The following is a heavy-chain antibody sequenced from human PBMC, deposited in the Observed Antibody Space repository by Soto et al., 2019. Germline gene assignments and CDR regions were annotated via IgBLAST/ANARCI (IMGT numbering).Heavy chain of an antibody. J-gene: IGHJ3*02. V-gene: IGHV3-53*02. CDR1: GFSVSSDY. CDR2: IYRGGST. Sequence: DVPLVETGGGLIQQGGSLRLSCAASGFSVSSDYMNWVRQDPGKGLEWVSVIYRGGSTYCADTVRGRFTIDRDNSEITLFLHRNSLGAEDTAVYYCARATEWDALDIWGQGTMVTVSS. D-gene: IGHD3-3*01. CDR3: ARATEWDALDI.